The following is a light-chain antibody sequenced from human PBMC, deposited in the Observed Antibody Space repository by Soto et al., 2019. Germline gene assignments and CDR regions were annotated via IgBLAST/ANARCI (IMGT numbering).Light chain of an antibody. CDR1: QTISTI. V-gene: IGKV1-5*03. J-gene: IGKJ5*01. CDR3: QHYDSYSAT. Sequence: DIQMTQSPSSLSASVGDTVTITCRATQTISTILNWYQHKPGKAPNLLIYKASILEGGVPSRFSGSGSGTEFTLTISSLQPDDFASYYCQHYDSYSATFGQGTRLEIK. CDR2: KAS.